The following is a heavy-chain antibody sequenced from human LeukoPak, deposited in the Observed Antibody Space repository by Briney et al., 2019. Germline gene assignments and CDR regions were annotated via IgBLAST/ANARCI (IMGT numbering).Heavy chain of an antibody. CDR1: GFTFRNSD. D-gene: IGHD6-25*01. Sequence: GGSLRLSCAASGFTFRNSDMHWVRQAPGKGPEWVAFIQADGGNKYYADSVKGRFTISRDNAKNTLYLQMNSLRAEDTAVYYCARRSAAKDAFDIWGQGTMVTVSS. CDR2: IQADGGNK. CDR3: ARRSAAKDAFDI. V-gene: IGHV3-30*12. J-gene: IGHJ3*02.